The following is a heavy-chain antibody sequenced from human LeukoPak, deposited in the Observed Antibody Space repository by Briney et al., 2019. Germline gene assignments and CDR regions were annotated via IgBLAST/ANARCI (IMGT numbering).Heavy chain of an antibody. Sequence: PSETLSLTCTVSCGSINNYYWSWIRQPAGKGLEWIGRIYSSGSTNYNPSLKIRVTMSVDTSKNQFSVNLTSVTAADTVVFYCLRWRGTTVPNSFDHWGQGTLVTVSS. V-gene: IGHV4-4*07. CDR3: LRWRGTTVPNSFDH. D-gene: IGHD1-1*01. J-gene: IGHJ4*02. CDR2: IYSSGST. CDR1: CGSINNYY.